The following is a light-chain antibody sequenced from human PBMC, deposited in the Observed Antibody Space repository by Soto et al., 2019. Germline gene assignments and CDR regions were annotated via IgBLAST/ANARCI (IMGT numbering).Light chain of an antibody. CDR1: QSITSNF. CDR2: GAS. V-gene: IGKV3-20*01. Sequence: EIVLTQSPGTLSLSPGERATLSCRASQSITSNFLAWYQQKPGEAPRLLIYGASTRAAGVPVRFSGSGSGTDFTLTITRLEPEDLAVYYCQQYGRSPLMYTFGQGTKL. CDR3: QQYGRSPLMYT. J-gene: IGKJ2*01.